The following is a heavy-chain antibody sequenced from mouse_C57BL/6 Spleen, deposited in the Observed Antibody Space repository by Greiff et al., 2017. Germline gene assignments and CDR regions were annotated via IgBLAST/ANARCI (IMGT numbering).Heavy chain of an antibody. CDR2: IYPGDGDT. CDR1: GYAFSSSW. V-gene: IGHV1-82*01. J-gene: IGHJ4*01. D-gene: IGHD2-5*01. CDR3: ARLDYYSNLYYAMDY. Sequence: QVQLKESGPELVKPGASVKISCKASGYAFSSSWMNWVKQRPGKGLEWIGRIYPGDGDTNYNGKFKGKATLTADKSSSTAYMQLSSLTSEDSAVYFCARLDYYSNLYYAMDYWGQGTSVTVSS.